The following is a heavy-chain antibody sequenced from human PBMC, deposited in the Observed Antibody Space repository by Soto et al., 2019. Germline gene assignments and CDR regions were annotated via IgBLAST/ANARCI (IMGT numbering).Heavy chain of an antibody. CDR1: GGSISSSSYY. J-gene: IGHJ4*02. CDR3: ARRSRDCSGGSCYPFFDY. D-gene: IGHD2-15*01. CDR2: IYYSGST. V-gene: IGHV4-39*01. Sequence: SETLSLICTVSGGSISSSSYYWGWIRQPPGKGLEWIGSIYYSGSTYYNPSLKSRVTISVDTSKNQFSLKLSSVTAADTAVYYCARRSRDCSGGSCYPFFDYWGQGTLVTVSS.